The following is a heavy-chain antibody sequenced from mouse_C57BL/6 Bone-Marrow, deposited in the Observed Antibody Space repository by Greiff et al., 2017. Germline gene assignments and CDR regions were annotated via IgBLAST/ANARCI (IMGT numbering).Heavy chain of an antibody. CDR1: GYTFTSYW. Sequence: QVQLQQPGAELVKPGASVKLSCKASGYTFTSYWMQWVKQRPGQGLEWIGEIDPSDSYTNYNQKFKGKATLTVDTSSSTAYMQLSSLTSADSAVYYWARPGGLGFAYWGQGTLVTVSA. CDR3: ARPGGLGFAY. V-gene: IGHV1-50*01. D-gene: IGHD2-4*01. CDR2: IDPSDSYT. J-gene: IGHJ3*01.